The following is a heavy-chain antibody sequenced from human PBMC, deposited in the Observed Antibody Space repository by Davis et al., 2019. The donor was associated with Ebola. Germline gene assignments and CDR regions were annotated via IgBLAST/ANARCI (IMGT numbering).Heavy chain of an antibody. D-gene: IGHD3-3*01. CDR3: ANDFSLGYYYYGMDV. Sequence: PGGSLRLSCAASGFTFSDYYMSWIRQAPGKGLEWVSYISSSGSTIYYADSVKGRFTISRDNAKNSLYLQMNSLRAEDTAVYYCANDFSLGYYYYGMDVWGQGTTVTVSS. CDR1: GFTFSDYY. V-gene: IGHV3-11*01. J-gene: IGHJ6*02. CDR2: ISSSGSTI.